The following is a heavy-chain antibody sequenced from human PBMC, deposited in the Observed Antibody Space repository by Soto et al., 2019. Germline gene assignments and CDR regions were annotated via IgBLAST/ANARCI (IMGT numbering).Heavy chain of an antibody. CDR3: ARVGTGSSVLDY. V-gene: IGHV1-69*01. D-gene: IGHD1-1*01. Sequence: QVQLVQSGAEVKKPGSSVKVSCRASGGTFSNYAISWVRQVPGQGLEWMGGIIPIYGRANYAQKFQGRVTITADESTSDTYMELRGLGSEETAVYNWARVGTGSSVLDYGGQGTLVTVSS. J-gene: IGHJ4*02. CDR2: IIPIYGRA. CDR1: GGTFSNYA.